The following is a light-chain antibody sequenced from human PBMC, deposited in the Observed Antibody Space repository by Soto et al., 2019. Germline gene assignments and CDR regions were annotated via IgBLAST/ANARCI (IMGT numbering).Light chain of an antibody. CDR1: QGISNS. CDR3: LQHNSYPLT. V-gene: IGKV1D-12*01. J-gene: IGKJ1*01. CDR2: AAS. Sequence: DIQMTQSPSSVSASVGDRVTVTCRASQGISNSLAWYQQKPGKAPKVLIYAASSLQSGVPSGFSGSGSGTDFSLTFGSLQPEDFATYYCLQHNSYPLTFGQGTKVDIK.